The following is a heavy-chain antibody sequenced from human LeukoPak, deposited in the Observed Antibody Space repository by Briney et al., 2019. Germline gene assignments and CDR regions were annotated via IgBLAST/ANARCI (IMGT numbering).Heavy chain of an antibody. Sequence: ASVKVSCKASGYTFTSYDINWVRQATGQGLEWMGWMNPNSGNTRYAQKFQGRVTITTNTSTNTAYMELSSLRSEDSTVYYCARGSSSWDFYYYYYYMDVWGKGTTVTVSS. D-gene: IGHD6-13*01. V-gene: IGHV1-8*03. J-gene: IGHJ6*03. CDR3: ARGSSSWDFYYYYYYMDV. CDR1: GYTFTSYD. CDR2: MNPNSGNT.